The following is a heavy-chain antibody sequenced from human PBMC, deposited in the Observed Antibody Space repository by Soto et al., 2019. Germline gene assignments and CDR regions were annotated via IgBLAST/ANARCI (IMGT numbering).Heavy chain of an antibody. CDR1: GYTFTSYY. CDR3: ARDLGIAVANNWFDP. Sequence: GASVKVSCKASGYTFTSYYMHWVRQAPGQGLEWMGIINPSGGSTSYAQKFQGRVTMTRDTSTSTVYMELSSLRSEDTAVYYCARDLGIAVANNWFDPWGQGTLVTVSS. D-gene: IGHD6-19*01. V-gene: IGHV1-46*01. J-gene: IGHJ5*02. CDR2: INPSGGST.